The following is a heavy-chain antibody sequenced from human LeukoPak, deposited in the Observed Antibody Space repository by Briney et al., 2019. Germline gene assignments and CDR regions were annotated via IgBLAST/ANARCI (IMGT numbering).Heavy chain of an antibody. J-gene: IGHJ6*02. CDR3: ARDRQGMDV. V-gene: IGHV3-53*01. Sequence: PGGSLRLSCAASGFTFSSYSMNWVRQAPGKGLEWVSVIYSGGSTYYADSVKGRFTISRDNSKNTLYLQMNSLRAEDTAVYYCARDRQGMDVWGQGTTVTVSS. CDR2: IYSGGST. CDR1: GFTFSSYS.